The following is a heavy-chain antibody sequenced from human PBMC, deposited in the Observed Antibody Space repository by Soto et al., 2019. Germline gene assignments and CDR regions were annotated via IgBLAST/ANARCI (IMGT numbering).Heavy chain of an antibody. CDR1: GFIFSSHG. CDR2: IWYDGSKR. J-gene: IGHJ4*02. D-gene: IGHD1-26*01. V-gene: IGHV3-33*01. Sequence: QVQLVESGGGVVQPGRSLRLSCAASGFIFSSHGMHWVRQIPGKGLEWVAVIWYDGSKRYYVDSVKGRFTISRDDSKNTLYLQMDSLRAEDTSVYYRARIRDAFHTTDYWGQGTLVTVSA. CDR3: ARIRDAFHTTDY.